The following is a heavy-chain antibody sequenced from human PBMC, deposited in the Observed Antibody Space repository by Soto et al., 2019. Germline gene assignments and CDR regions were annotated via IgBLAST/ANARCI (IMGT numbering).Heavy chain of an antibody. Sequence: GGSLRLSCAASGFTFNTYGMHWVRQAPGKGLQWVAFIWYDGSNKFYAASVKGRFTISRDNPKNTLYLQMNSLRADDTAGDYCARDLAPYCGGDCNMHYWGKGA. D-gene: IGHD2-21*02. V-gene: IGHV3-33*01. CDR3: ARDLAPYCGGDCNMHY. CDR2: IWYDGSNK. CDR1: GFTFNTYG. J-gene: IGHJ4*02.